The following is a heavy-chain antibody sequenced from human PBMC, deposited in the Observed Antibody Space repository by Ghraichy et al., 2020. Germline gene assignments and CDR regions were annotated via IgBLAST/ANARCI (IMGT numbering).Heavy chain of an antibody. D-gene: IGHD2-2*01. V-gene: IGHV4-30-4*01. Sequence: SETLSLTCTVSGGSISSADYYWSWIRQPPGKGLEWIGYIYYSGSTYYNPSLKSRVTISVDTSKNQFSLKLSSGTAADTAVYYCARADIVVVPAATSYYYYGMDVWGQGTTVTVSS. CDR2: IYYSGST. J-gene: IGHJ6*02. CDR3: ARADIVVVPAATSYYYYGMDV. CDR1: GGSISSADYY.